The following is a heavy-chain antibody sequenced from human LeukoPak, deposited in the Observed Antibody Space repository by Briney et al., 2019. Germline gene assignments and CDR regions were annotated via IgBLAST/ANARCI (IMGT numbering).Heavy chain of an antibody. CDR2: INQDESEK. CDR3: TSSHGDSYFEY. D-gene: IGHD2-21*01. J-gene: IGHJ4*02. CDR1: GFTFSSYA. V-gene: IGHV3-7*01. Sequence: QPGGSLRLSCAASGFTFSSYAMHWVRQAPGKGLEWVANINQDESEKYYVDSVKGRFTISRDNAENSLFLQMSSLRADDTAVYYCTSSHGDSYFEYWGQGTLVTVSS.